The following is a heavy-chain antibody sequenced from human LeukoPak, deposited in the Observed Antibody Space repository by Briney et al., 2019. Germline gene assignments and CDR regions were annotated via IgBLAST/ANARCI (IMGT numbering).Heavy chain of an antibody. CDR3: ASLPRQSWLEGTY. Sequence: SETLSLTCTVSGGSISSSSYYWGWIRQPPGKGLEWIGSIYYSGSTYYDPSLKSRAIISLDTSKNQFSLKLSSVTAADTAVYYCASLPRQSWLEGTYWGQGTLVTVSS. D-gene: IGHD3-10*01. CDR2: IYYSGST. V-gene: IGHV4-39*01. CDR1: GGSISSSSYY. J-gene: IGHJ4*02.